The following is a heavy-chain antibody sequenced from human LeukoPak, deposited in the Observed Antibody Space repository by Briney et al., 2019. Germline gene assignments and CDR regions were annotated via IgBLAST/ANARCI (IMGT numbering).Heavy chain of an antibody. CDR3: ARVLRYFDWLSKEYYYYYMDV. CDR1: GGSISSYY. Sequence: SETLSLTCTVSGGSISSYYWSWIRQPAGKGLEWIGYIYYSGSINYNPSLKSRVTISVDTSKNQFSLKLGSVTAADTAVYYCARVLRYFDWLSKEYYYYYMDVWGKGTTVTISS. V-gene: IGHV4-59*01. CDR2: IYYSGSI. J-gene: IGHJ6*03. D-gene: IGHD3-9*01.